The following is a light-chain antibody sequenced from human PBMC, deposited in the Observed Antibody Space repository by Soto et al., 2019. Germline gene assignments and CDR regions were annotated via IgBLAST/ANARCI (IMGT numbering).Light chain of an antibody. V-gene: IGLV1-40*01. Sequence: QAVVTQPPSVSGAPGQRVTISCTGSSSNIGAGYDVHWYQQLPGTAPKLLIYGHSNRPSGVPDRFSGSKSGTSASLAITGRQAEDEADYYCQSYDSSLSGYYVFGTGTQLTVL. J-gene: IGLJ1*01. CDR3: QSYDSSLSGYYV. CDR2: GHS. CDR1: SSNIGAGYD.